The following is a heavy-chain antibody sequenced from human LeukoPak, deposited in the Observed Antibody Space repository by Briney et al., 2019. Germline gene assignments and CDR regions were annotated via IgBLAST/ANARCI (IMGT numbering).Heavy chain of an antibody. CDR3: ARALGVAAAGFDY. Sequence: ASVKVSCKASGYTFTSYDTNWVRQATGQGLEWMGWMNPNSGNTGYAQKFQGRVTITRNTSISTAYMELSSLRSEDTAVYYCARALGVAAAGFDYWGQGTLVTVSS. J-gene: IGHJ4*02. CDR1: GYTFTSYD. V-gene: IGHV1-8*03. CDR2: MNPNSGNT. D-gene: IGHD6-13*01.